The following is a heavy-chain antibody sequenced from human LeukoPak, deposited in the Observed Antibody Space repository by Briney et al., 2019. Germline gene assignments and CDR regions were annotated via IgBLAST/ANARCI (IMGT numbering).Heavy chain of an antibody. V-gene: IGHV1-3*01. CDR1: GYTFTSYA. D-gene: IGHD5-12*01. CDR2: INAGNGNT. J-gene: IGHJ5*02. Sequence: ASVKVSCKASGYTFTSYAMHWVRQAPGQRLEWMGWINAGNGNTKYSQEFQGRVTMTRDTSISTAYMELSRLRSDDTAVYYCARDGAVGYDLNWFDPWGQGTLVTVSS. CDR3: ARDGAVGYDLNWFDP.